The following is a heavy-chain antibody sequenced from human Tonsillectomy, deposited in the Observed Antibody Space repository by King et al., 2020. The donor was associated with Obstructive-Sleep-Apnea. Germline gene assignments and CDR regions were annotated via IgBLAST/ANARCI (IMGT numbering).Heavy chain of an antibody. V-gene: IGHV4-39*07. CDR2: IYYSGST. CDR1: GGSISSSSYY. J-gene: IGHJ2*01. D-gene: IGHD3-9*01. CDR3: AGGRTYYDILTGYYPWYFDL. Sequence: LQLQESGPGLVKPSETLSLTCTVSGGSISSSSYYWGWIRQPPGKGLEWIGSIYYSGSTYYNPSLKSRVTISVDTSKNQFSLKLSSVTAADTAVYYCAGGRTYYDILTGYYPWYFDLWGRGTLVTVSS.